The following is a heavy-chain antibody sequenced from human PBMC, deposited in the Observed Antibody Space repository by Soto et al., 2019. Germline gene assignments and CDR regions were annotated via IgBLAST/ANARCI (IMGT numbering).Heavy chain of an antibody. CDR2: ISYDGSNK. D-gene: IGHD5-18*01. V-gene: IGHV3-30*18. CDR1: GFTFSSYG. Sequence: GGSLRLSCADSGFTFSSYGMHWVRQAPSKGLEWVAVISYDGSNKYYADSVKGRFTISRDNSKNTLYLQMNSLRAEDTAVYYCAKDDGLQADTAMVTGFDYWGQGTLVTVSS. CDR3: AKDDGLQADTAMVTGFDY. J-gene: IGHJ4*02.